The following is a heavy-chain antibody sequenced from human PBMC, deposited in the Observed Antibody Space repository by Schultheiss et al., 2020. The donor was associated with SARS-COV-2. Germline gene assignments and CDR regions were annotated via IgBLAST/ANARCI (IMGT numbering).Heavy chain of an antibody. Sequence: GGSLRLSCAASGFTFSSYAMHWVRQAPGKGLEWVAVISYDGSNKYYADSVKGRFTISRDNSKNTLYLQMNSLRAEDTAVYYCARAPFGVEGYWGQGTLVTVSS. CDR3: ARAPFGVEGY. J-gene: IGHJ4*02. CDR1: GFTFSSYA. D-gene: IGHD3-3*01. CDR2: ISYDGSNK. V-gene: IGHV3-30-3*01.